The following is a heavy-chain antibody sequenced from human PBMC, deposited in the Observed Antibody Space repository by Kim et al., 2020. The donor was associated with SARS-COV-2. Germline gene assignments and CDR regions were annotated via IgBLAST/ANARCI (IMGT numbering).Heavy chain of an antibody. J-gene: IGHJ4*02. Sequence: SVKVSCKASGGTFSNFAISWVRQAPGQGLEWMGRIIPTLNTPTYAHTLRGRVTITADTSASTAYMELSSLRSEDTAIYYCARTDGSPYFFDYWGQGTLVTVS. CDR1: GGTFSNFA. CDR2: IIPTLNTP. D-gene: IGHD6-25*01. CDR3: ARTDGSPYFFDY. V-gene: IGHV1-69*04.